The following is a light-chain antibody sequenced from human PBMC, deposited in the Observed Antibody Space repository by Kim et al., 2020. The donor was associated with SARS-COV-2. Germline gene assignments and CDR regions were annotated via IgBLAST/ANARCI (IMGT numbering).Light chain of an antibody. J-gene: IGLJ2*01. CDR2: DVT. CDR1: SSDVGGYNY. V-gene: IGLV2-14*03. CDR3: SSYTRTTTLV. Sequence: QSALTQPASVSGSPGQSITISCTGTSSDVGGYNYVSWYQQHPGKALKLMIHDVTNRPSGVSDRFSGSKSGNTASLTISGLQTEDEADYYCSSYTRTTTLVFGGGTQLTVL.